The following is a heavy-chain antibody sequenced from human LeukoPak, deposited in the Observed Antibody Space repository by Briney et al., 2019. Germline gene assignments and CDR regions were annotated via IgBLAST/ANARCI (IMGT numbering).Heavy chain of an antibody. D-gene: IGHD3-10*01. Sequence: PGRSLRLSCAASGFTFSNYAMHWVRQAPGKGLEWVAVIWYDGSDKYYADSVKGRFTISRDNSKNTLYLQMNSLRAEDTAVYYCARDREGAPWFGESFDYWRQGTLVTVSS. J-gene: IGHJ4*02. CDR1: GFTFSNYA. CDR3: ARDREGAPWFGESFDY. V-gene: IGHV3-33*08. CDR2: IWYDGSDK.